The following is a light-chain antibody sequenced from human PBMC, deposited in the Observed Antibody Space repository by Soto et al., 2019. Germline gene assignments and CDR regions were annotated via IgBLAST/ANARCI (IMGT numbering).Light chain of an antibody. CDR1: SSDVGGYNF. CDR2: EDS. CDR3: SSYINSSTLV. J-gene: IGLJ3*02. Sequence: QSALTQPASVSGSPGQSITISCTGTSSDVGGYNFVSWYQQHPGKAPKLMIYEDSNRPSGVSNRFSGSKSGNTAPLTISGLQAEDEADYYCSSYINSSTLVFGGGTKLAVL. V-gene: IGLV2-14*01.